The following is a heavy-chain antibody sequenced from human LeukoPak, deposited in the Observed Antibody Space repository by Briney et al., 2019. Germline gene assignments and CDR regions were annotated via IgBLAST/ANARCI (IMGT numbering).Heavy chain of an antibody. J-gene: IGHJ4*02. CDR3: ARDGSYKFDY. CDR1: GFTFSSYS. CDR2: ISSSSYI. V-gene: IGHV3-21*01. D-gene: IGHD1-26*01. Sequence: GGSLRLSCAASGFTFSSYSMNWVRQAPGKGLEWVSSISSSSYIYYADSVKGRFTISRDNAKNSLYLQMNNLRAEDTAVYYCARDGSYKFDYWGQGTLVTVSS.